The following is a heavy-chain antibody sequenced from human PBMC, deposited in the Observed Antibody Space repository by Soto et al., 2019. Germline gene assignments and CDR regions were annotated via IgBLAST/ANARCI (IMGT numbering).Heavy chain of an antibody. Sequence: QVQLQESGPGQVTPSQTLSLTCTVSGGSINSGGYYWTWIRQHPERGLECIGYIYYSGNTYYNPSLKSRLIISLDTSKNQFSLNLNSVTAADTAVYYCARFPSRAHYFAMAVWDQGTAVTVSS. D-gene: IGHD2-2*01. CDR1: GGSINSGGYY. V-gene: IGHV4-31*03. CDR3: ARFPSRAHYFAMAV. CDR2: IYYSGNT. J-gene: IGHJ6*02.